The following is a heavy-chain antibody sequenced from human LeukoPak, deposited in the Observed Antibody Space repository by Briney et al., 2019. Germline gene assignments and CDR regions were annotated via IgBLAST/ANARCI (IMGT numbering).Heavy chain of an antibody. Sequence: GSLRLSCAASGFTFNSYSMYWVRQAPGKGLEWVSSISSSSSHMFYADSVKGRFSISRDNANNSLYLQMNSLRAEDTAVYYCVRDSGSSYGYYFLHWGQGTLVTISS. D-gene: IGHD1-26*01. CDR3: VRDSGSSYGYYFLH. J-gene: IGHJ1*01. CDR2: ISSSSSHM. CDR1: GFTFNSYS. V-gene: IGHV3-21*01.